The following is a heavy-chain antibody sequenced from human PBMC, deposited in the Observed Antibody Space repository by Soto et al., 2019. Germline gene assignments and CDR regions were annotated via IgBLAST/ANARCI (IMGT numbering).Heavy chain of an antibody. Sequence: QVQLQESGPGLVKPSQTLSLTCTVSGGSISSGDYYWSWIRQPPGKGLGWIGYIYYSGSTYYTPSLKSRVTISVDTSKNQFSLKLSSVTAADTSVYYCARDDGSWSYYYFDYWCQGTLVTVSS. V-gene: IGHV4-30-4*01. CDR3: ARDDGSWSYYYFDY. CDR2: IYYSGST. CDR1: GGSISSGDYY. J-gene: IGHJ4*02. D-gene: IGHD3-10*01.